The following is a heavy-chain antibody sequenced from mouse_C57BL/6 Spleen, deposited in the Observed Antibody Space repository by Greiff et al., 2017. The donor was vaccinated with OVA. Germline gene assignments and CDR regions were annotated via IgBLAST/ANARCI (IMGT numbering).Heavy chain of an antibody. CDR1: GYSFTGYY. D-gene: IGHD3-2*02. V-gene: IGHV1-42*01. CDR2: INPSTGGT. CDR3: ARSRQLRLRWGAMDY. Sequence: EVQLQESGPELVKPGASVKISCKASGYSFTGYYMNWVKQSPEKNLEWIGEINPSTGGTTYNQKFKAKATLTVDKSSSTAYMQLKSLTSEDSAVYYCARSRQLRLRWGAMDYWGQGTSVTVSS. J-gene: IGHJ4*01.